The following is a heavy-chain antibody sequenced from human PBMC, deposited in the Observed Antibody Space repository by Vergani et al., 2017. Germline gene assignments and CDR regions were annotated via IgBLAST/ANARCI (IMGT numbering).Heavy chain of an antibody. CDR2: IYTSGST. Sequence: QVQLQESGPGLVKPSQTLSLTCTVSGGSISSGSYYWSWIRQPAGKGLEWIWRIYTSGSTNYNPSLKSRVTISVDTSKNQFSLKLSSVTAADTAVYYCARDLSVPGGYYYGMDVWGQGTTVTVSS. CDR1: GGSISSGSYY. V-gene: IGHV4-61*02. D-gene: IGHD3-10*01. CDR3: ARDLSVPGGYYYGMDV. J-gene: IGHJ6*02.